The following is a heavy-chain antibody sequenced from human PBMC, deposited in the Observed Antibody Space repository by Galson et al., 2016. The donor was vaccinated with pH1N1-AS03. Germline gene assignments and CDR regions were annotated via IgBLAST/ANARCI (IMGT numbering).Heavy chain of an antibody. CDR1: GFSFSSHW. CDR2: IKQDGGEQ. CDR3: LRASDY. V-gene: IGHV3-7*01. Sequence: SLRLSCAASGFSFSSHWMRWVRQAPGKGLECVANIKQDGGEQYYVDSVKGRFTISRDNAMNSLYLQMNSLRADDTAVYYCLRASDYWGQGTLVTVSS. J-gene: IGHJ4*02.